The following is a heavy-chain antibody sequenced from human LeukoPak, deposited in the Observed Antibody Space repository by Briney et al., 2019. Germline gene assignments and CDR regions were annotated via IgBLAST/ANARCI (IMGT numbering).Heavy chain of an antibody. CDR1: GGSITGSRYY. J-gene: IGHJ3*01. CDR3: ATPSGNAYDV. CDR2: IYYSGSI. Sequence: SETLSLTCTVSGGSITGSRYYWGWIRHPPGKGLEWLGNIYYSGSIDHNPSLKSRLTISLDTSKNQFSLKLSSVTAADTAVYYCATPSGNAYDVWGQGTMVTVSS. D-gene: IGHD3-10*01. V-gene: IGHV4-39*07.